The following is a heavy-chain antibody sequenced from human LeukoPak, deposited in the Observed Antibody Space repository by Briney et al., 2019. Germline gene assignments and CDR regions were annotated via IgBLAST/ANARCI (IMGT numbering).Heavy chain of an antibody. J-gene: IGHJ4*02. CDR3: ASPLKDY. Sequence: SETLSLTCAVYGGSFNGYYWSWIRQPPGKGLEWIGEINHSGSTNYNPSLKGRVTISVDTSKNQFSLKLSSVTAADTAVYYCASPLKDYWGQGTLVTVSS. CDR2: INHSGST. V-gene: IGHV4-34*01. CDR1: GGSFNGYY.